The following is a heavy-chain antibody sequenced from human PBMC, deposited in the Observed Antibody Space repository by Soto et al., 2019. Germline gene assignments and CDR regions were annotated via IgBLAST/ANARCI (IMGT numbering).Heavy chain of an antibody. V-gene: IGHV3-21*01. CDR1: GFTFSSYS. CDR3: ARDAPPRDYYYDRSGYYFVGAFDI. CDR2: ISSSSSYI. D-gene: IGHD3-22*01. Sequence: TGGSLRLSCAASGFTFSSYSMNWVRQAPGKGLEWVSSISSSSSYIYYADSVKGRFTISRDNAKHSLSLQMNSLRAEDTAAYYCARDAPPRDYYYDRSGYYFVGAFDIWGQGTMVTVSS. J-gene: IGHJ3*02.